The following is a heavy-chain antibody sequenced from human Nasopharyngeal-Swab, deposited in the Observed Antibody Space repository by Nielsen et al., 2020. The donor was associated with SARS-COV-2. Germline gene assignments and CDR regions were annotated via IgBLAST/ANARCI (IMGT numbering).Heavy chain of an antibody. CDR1: GGSISSNTW. V-gene: IGHV4-4*02. Sequence: SETLSLTCAVSGGSISSNTWWGWVRQTPGMGPEWIGEIIHSGGTNYNPALKSRVTISVDKSKNQLSLEVTSVTAADTAVYYCSRHYYYYMDIWGKGTPVTVSS. CDR3: SRHYYYYMDI. J-gene: IGHJ6*03. CDR2: IIHSGGT.